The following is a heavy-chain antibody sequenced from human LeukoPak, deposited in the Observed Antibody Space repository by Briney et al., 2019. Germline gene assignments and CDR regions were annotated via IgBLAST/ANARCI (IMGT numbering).Heavy chain of an antibody. Sequence: SLRLSCAASGFPFDDYAMHWVRPAPGEGLEWVSGISWNSGSIGYADSVKGRFTISRDNAKNSLYLQMNSLRAEDTALYYCAKDGYSYGPGGMDVWGQGTTVTVSS. V-gene: IGHV3-9*01. CDR3: AKDGYSYGPGGMDV. CDR1: GFPFDDYA. J-gene: IGHJ6*02. CDR2: ISWNSGSI. D-gene: IGHD5-18*01.